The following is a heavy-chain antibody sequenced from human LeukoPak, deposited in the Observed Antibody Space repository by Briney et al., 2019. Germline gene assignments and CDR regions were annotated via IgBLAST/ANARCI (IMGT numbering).Heavy chain of an antibody. CDR1: GFTFKLYA. V-gene: IGHV3-23*01. D-gene: IGHD3-10*02. CDR2: IGGSGDGT. J-gene: IGHJ5*02. CDR3: AKDRGPYVGIDINWFDP. Sequence: RAGGSRRLSCTASGFTFKLYAMTWVRQAPGKGLEWVSGIGGSGDGTHYTHSVKGRFTISRDNSKNTLYLQMNSLRAEDTAVYYCAKDRGPYVGIDINWFDPWGQGTLVIVSS.